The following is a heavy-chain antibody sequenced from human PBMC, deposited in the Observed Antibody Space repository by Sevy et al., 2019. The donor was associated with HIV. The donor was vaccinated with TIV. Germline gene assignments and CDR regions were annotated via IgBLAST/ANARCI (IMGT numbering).Heavy chain of an antibody. V-gene: IGHV3-23*01. Sequence: GGSLRLSCVASGFTFRTYGMGWVRQAPGKGLEWVSLISGLSDATFYADSVQGRFTISRDNSNTTLYLQMNNLRAEDTAIYYCAKDRLQLWSASDFWGQGTLVTVSS. J-gene: IGHJ4*02. CDR2: ISGLSDAT. D-gene: IGHD1-1*01. CDR1: GFTFRTYG. CDR3: AKDRLQLWSASDF.